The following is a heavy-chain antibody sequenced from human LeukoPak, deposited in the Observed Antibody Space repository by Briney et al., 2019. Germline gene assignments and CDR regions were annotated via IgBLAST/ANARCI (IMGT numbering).Heavy chain of an antibody. Sequence: PSETLSLTCNVSGDSISSRNYCWGWIRQPPGKGLEWIGSIYYSGSTYYNPSLKSRVPISVDTSKTQCSLKLSSVTAADTAVYYCARAPLYDSSGYPDAFDIWGQGTMLTVSS. D-gene: IGHD3-22*01. J-gene: IGHJ3*02. V-gene: IGHV4-39*07. CDR2: IYYSGST. CDR1: GDSISSRNYC. CDR3: ARAPLYDSSGYPDAFDI.